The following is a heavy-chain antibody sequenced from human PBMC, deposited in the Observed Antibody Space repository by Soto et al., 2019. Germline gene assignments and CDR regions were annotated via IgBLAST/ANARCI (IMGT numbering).Heavy chain of an antibody. CDR2: IGGSGTST. J-gene: IGHJ4*02. CDR1: GFTFSSYA. Sequence: GGSLRLSCAASGFTFSSYAMSWVRQAPGKGLEWVSTIGGSGTSTYYADSVKGRLTISRDNSKNTLYLQMNSLRVEDTAVYYCARTYYYGSGSYVYWGQGTLVTVSS. D-gene: IGHD3-10*01. V-gene: IGHV3-23*01. CDR3: ARTYYYGSGSYVY.